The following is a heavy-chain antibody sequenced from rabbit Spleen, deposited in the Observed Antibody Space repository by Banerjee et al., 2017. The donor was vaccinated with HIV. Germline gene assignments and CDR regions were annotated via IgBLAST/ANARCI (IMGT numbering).Heavy chain of an antibody. D-gene: IGHD1-1*01. CDR1: GFSLSTIYY. CDR3: ARDTGSGHYIDAYFDL. Sequence: QSLEESGGDLVKPGASLTLTCTASGFSLSTIYYMCWVRQAPGKGLEWIACIYIGDGNTYYASWTKGRFTISKTSSTTVTLQMTSLTAADTATYFCARDTGSGHYIDAYFDLWGPGTLVTVS. J-gene: IGHJ4*01. V-gene: IGHV1S40*01. CDR2: IYIGDGNT.